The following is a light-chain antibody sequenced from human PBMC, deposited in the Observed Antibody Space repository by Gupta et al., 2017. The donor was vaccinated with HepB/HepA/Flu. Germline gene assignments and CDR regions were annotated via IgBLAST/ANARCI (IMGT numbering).Light chain of an antibody. CDR1: QSVSSN. CDR2: GAS. J-gene: IGKJ1*01. V-gene: IGKV3-15*01. Sequence: DIVMTPSPATLSVSPGERATLSCRASQSVSSNLAWYQQKPGQAPRLLIFGASTRATGIPARFRGSGSGTEFTLSISSLQSEDFAVYYCQHYNNWPPWTFGQGTKVEIK. CDR3: QHYNNWPPWT.